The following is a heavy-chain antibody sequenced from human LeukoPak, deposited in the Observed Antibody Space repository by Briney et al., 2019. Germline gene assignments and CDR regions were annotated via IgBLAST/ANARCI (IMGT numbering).Heavy chain of an antibody. V-gene: IGHV3-15*01. CDR3: VRLWFGEFI. J-gene: IGHJ3*02. D-gene: IGHD3-10*01. CDR1: GFTFSNAFTNAW. CDR2: IKSKTYGGTT. Sequence: PGGSLRLSCTASGFTFSNAFTNAWMSWVRQAPGKGLECVGRIKSKTYGGTTDYAAPVKGRFSISRDDSKNTLYLQMNSLKIEDTAVYYCVRLWFGEFIWGQGTMVSVSS.